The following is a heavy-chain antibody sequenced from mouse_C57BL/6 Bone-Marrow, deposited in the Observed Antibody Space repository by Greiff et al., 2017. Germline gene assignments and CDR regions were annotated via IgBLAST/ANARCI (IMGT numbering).Heavy chain of an antibody. J-gene: IGHJ1*03. CDR2: IRSKSNNYAT. D-gene: IGHD1-1*01. CDR1: GFSFNTYA. CDR3: VSLYYYGSPWYFDV. Sequence: EVQLQESGGGLVQPKGSLKLSCAASGFSFNTYAMNWVRQAPGKGLEWVARIRSKSNNYATYYADSVKDRFTISRDDSESMLYLQMNNLKTEDTAMYYCVSLYYYGSPWYFDVWGTGTTVTVSS. V-gene: IGHV10-1*01.